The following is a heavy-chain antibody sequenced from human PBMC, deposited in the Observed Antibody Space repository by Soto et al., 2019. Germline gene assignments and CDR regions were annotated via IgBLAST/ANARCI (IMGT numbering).Heavy chain of an antibody. Sequence: SETLSLTCTVSGGSISSCDYSWSWIRQPPGNGLAWIGHIYYSGSTSYKPSLKSRTSLSAGLYNTQFSLKLPSLTPAITLVYFCGTMPIVVEPATMDVWAPGTSVIVSS. D-gene: IGHD2-21*01. V-gene: IGHV4-30-4*01. J-gene: IGHJ6*02. CDR2: IYYSGST. CDR1: GGSISSCDYS. CDR3: GTMPIVVEPATMDV.